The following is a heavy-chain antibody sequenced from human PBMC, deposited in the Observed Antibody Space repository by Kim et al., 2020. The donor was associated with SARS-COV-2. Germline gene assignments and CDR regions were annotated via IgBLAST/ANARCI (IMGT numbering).Heavy chain of an antibody. J-gene: IGHJ3*02. CDR3: AKANNVWGSYRHDAFDI. CDR2: ISWKSGNI. D-gene: IGHD3-16*02. V-gene: IGHV3-9*01. Sequence: GGSLRLSCEASGFTFGDYAMHWVRQAPGKGLEWVSGISWKSGNIGYADSVKGRFTISRDNAKNSLYLQMNSLRAEDTALYYCAKANNVWGSYRHDAFDIWGQGTMVTVSS. CDR1: GFTFGDYA.